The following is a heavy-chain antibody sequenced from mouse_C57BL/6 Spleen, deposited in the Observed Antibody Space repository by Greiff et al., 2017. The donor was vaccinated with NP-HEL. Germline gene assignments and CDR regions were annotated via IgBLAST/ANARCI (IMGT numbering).Heavy chain of an antibody. J-gene: IGHJ4*01. CDR1: GYTFTSYW. Sequence: QVQLQQPGAELVKPGASVKLSCKASGYTFTSYWMQWVKQRPGQGLEWIGEIDPSDSYTNYNQKFKGKATLTVDTSSSTAYMQLSSLTSEDSAVYYCARKDYYDYDYYAMDYWGQGTSVTVSS. CDR3: ARKDYYDYDYYAMDY. D-gene: IGHD2-4*01. CDR2: IDPSDSYT. V-gene: IGHV1-50*01.